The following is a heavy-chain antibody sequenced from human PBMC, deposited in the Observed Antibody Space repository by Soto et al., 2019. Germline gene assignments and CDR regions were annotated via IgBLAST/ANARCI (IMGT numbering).Heavy chain of an antibody. CDR2: TYYRGST. CDR1: GGSMISYY. J-gene: IGHJ4*02. CDR3: ARVRGTAGKRYFDY. V-gene: IGHV4-59*01. Sequence: SETLSLTCTVSGGSMISYYWNWMRQAAGEGLQWIGYTYYRGSTTYNPSLKSRVTISVDSSKNQFSLKLDSVTPADTAVYYCARVRGTAGKRYFDYWGPGTLVTVSS. D-gene: IGHD6-13*01.